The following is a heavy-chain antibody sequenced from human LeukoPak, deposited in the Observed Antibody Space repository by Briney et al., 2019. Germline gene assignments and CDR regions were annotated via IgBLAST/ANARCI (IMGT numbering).Heavy chain of an antibody. J-gene: IGHJ4*02. CDR3: ARGFYDSSTFDY. D-gene: IGHD3-22*01. Sequence: SETLSLTCTVSGGSISNYYWSWIRQPPGKGPEWIGYIYYSGSTNYNPSLKSRVTISVDTSKNQFSLKLSSVTAADTAVYYCARGFYDSSTFDYWGQGTLVTVSS. CDR1: GGSISNYY. CDR2: IYYSGST. V-gene: IGHV4-59*12.